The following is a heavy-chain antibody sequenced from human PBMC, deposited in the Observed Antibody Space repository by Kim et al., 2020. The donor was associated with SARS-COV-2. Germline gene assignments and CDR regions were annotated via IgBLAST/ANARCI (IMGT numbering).Heavy chain of an antibody. V-gene: IGHV4-61*02. CDR3: ARGGVWFGA. Sequence: SETLSLTCTVSVDSITSGGYYWSWIRQPAGKKLEWIGRVHSSGSTDYNPSFWSRVTISLSTSKNQFSLRLRSVTAADSAVYFCARGGVWFGAWGQGALVTVSS. CDR1: VDSITSGGYY. CDR2: VHSSGST. J-gene: IGHJ5*02.